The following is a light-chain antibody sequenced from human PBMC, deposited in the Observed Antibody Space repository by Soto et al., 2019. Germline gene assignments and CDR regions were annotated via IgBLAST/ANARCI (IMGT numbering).Light chain of an antibody. V-gene: IGKV3-11*01. J-gene: IGKJ5*01. Sequence: IVLTQSPATVSLSPWERATLSCWASQSLSSYLAWYQQKPGQAPRLLIYDASNRANGIPARFTGSGSGTDFTLTISSLEPEDFAVYYCQQYGSRTFGQGTRLEIK. CDR3: QQYGSRT. CDR2: DAS. CDR1: QSLSSY.